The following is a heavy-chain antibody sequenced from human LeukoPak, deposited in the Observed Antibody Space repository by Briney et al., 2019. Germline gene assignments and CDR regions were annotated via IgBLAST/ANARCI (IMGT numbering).Heavy chain of an antibody. Sequence: GGSLRLSCAASGFTFSDYYMSWIRQAPGKGLEWVSYISSSSSYTNYADSVKGRFTISRDNTRKSLSLQMSSLRSEDTALYYCARESETSGWYDYWGQGTLVTVSS. CDR3: ARESETSGWYDY. J-gene: IGHJ4*02. V-gene: IGHV3-11*05. D-gene: IGHD6-19*01. CDR1: GFTFSDYY. CDR2: ISSSSSYT.